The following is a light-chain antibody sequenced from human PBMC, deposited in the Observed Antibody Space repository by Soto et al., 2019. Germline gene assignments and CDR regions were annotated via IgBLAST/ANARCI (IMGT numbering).Light chain of an antibody. CDR1: QSFTRS. Sequence: TVMTQSPATLSVSPGDTATLSCRASQSFTRSLAWYQQKPGQAPRLLIYDASTRATGIPARFSGSGSGTEFTLTISNLQSEDFAVYYCQQYNTWPRTFGQGTKVEMK. V-gene: IGKV3-15*01. J-gene: IGKJ1*01. CDR2: DAS. CDR3: QQYNTWPRT.